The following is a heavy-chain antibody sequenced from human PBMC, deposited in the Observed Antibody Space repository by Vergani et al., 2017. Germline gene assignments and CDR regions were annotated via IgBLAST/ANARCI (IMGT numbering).Heavy chain of an antibody. CDR1: GGSISSGSYY. CDR2: IYTSGST. D-gene: IGHD2-15*01. V-gene: IGHV4-61*02. CDR3: ARDQGAYCSGGSCPHPDDYYYYGMDV. Sequence: QVQLQESGPGLVKPSQTLSLTCTVSGGSISSGSYYWSWIRQPAGKGLEWIGRIYTSGSTNYNPSLKSRVTISVDTSKNQFSLKLSSVTAADTAVYYCARDQGAYCSGGSCPHPDDYYYYGMDVWGQGTTVTVSS. J-gene: IGHJ6*02.